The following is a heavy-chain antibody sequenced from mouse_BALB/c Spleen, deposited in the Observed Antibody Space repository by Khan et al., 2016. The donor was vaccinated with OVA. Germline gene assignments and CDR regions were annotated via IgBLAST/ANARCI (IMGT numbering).Heavy chain of an antibody. CDR1: GYSFTGYF. CDR2: INPYNGDT. J-gene: IGHJ2*01. D-gene: IGHD2-1*01. CDR3: AREDYGNSYYFDY. Sequence: VRLQQSGPELVKPGASVKISCKASGYSFTGYFMNWVMQSHGKSLEWIGRINPYNGDTFYNQKFKGKATLTVDKSSSTAHMELRSLASEDSAVYYCAREDYGNSYYFDYWGQGTTLTVSS. V-gene: IGHV1-20*02.